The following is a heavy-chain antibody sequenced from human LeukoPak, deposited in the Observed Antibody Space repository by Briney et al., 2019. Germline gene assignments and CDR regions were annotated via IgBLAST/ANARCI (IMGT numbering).Heavy chain of an antibody. J-gene: IGHJ5*02. CDR1: GFTFSGYY. Sequence: ASVKVSCKASGFTFSGYYFYWVRQAPGQGLEWMGWIDPNSGGTNSAQKLQGRVTMTRATSTYTLYMELRSLRSDDTAVYYCARDGLSMMVEFDLWGQGTLVTVSS. D-gene: IGHD2-15*01. V-gene: IGHV1-2*02. CDR3: ARDGLSMMVEFDL. CDR2: IDPNSGGT.